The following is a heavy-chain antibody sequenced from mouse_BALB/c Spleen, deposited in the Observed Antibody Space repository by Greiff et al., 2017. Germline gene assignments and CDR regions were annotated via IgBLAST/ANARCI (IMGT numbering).Heavy chain of an antibody. J-gene: IGHJ3*01. CDR2: IDPENGDT. D-gene: IGHD2-1*01. CDR1: GFNIKDYY. V-gene: IGHV14-4*02. Sequence: EVQLQQSGAELVRPGASVKLSCTASGFNIKDYYMHWVKQRPEQGLEWIGWIDPENGDTEYAPKFQGKATMTADTSSNTAYLQLSSLTSEDTAVYYCNAAIYGNYSYWGQGTLVTVSA. CDR3: NAAIYGNYSY.